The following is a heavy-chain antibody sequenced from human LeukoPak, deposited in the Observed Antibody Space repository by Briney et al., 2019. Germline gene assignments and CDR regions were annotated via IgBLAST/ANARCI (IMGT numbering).Heavy chain of an antibody. D-gene: IGHD3-10*01. Sequence: SVKVSCRVSGGTLTNYAVSWVREAPGQGLEWMGGIIPIFGTPKYAQKFQDRVTITTDESTNTAYMEMSSLRPEDTAVFYCATYRKTCYYFDFWGQGVLVTVSS. CDR1: GGTLTNYA. CDR3: ATYRKTCYYFDF. CDR2: IIPIFGTP. J-gene: IGHJ4*02. V-gene: IGHV1-69*05.